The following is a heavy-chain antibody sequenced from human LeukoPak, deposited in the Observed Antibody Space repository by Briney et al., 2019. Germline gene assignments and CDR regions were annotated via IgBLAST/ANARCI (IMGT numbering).Heavy chain of an antibody. V-gene: IGHV1-69*06. Sequence: SVKVSCKASGGTFSSYAISWVRQAPGQGLEWMGGIIPIFGTANYAQKFQGRVTITADKSTSTAYMELSSLRSEDTAVYYCAREVGLCGGDCYGLDYWGQGTLVTVSS. CDR2: IIPIFGTA. CDR1: GGTFSSYA. CDR3: AREVGLCGGDCYGLDY. J-gene: IGHJ4*02. D-gene: IGHD2-21*01.